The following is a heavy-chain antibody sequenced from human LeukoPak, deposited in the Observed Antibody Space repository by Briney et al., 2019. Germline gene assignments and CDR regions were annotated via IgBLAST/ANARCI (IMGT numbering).Heavy chain of an antibody. CDR1: GGSFSGYY. J-gene: IGHJ4*02. Sequence: SETLSFTCAVYGGSFSGYYWSWIRQPPGKGLEWIGEINHSGSTNYNPSLKSRVTISVDTSKNQFSLKLSSVTAADTAVYYCARGYYYVSGSYSFFDYWGQGTLVTVSS. CDR2: INHSGST. V-gene: IGHV4-34*01. CDR3: ARGYYYVSGSYSFFDY. D-gene: IGHD3-10*01.